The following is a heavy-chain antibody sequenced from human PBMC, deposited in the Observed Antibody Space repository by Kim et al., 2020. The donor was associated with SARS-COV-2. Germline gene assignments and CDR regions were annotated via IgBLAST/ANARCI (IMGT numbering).Heavy chain of an antibody. V-gene: IGHV4-4*02. J-gene: IGHJ6*02. D-gene: IGHD2-2*01. CDR3: ARVLPPLDPVVPDTRMDV. Sequence: SETLSLTCAVSGGSISSSNWWSWVRQPPGKGLEWIGEIYHSGSTNYNPSLKSRVTISVDKSKNQFSLKLSSVTAADTAVYYCARVLPPLDPVVPDTRMDVWGQGTTVTVSS. CDR1: GGSISSSNW. CDR2: IYHSGST.